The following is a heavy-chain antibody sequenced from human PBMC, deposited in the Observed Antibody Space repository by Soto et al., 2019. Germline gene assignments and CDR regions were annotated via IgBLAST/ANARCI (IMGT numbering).Heavy chain of an antibody. D-gene: IGHD1-26*01. Sequence: EVQLLESGGGLVQPGGSLRLSCAASGFTFSTFDMSWVRQAPGKGLEWLSVFSGSGDTTYYADSVKGRFTISRDNSNNTLYLQTNSLKVDDTAVYHCSKGASMD. CDR2: FSGSGDTT. CDR1: GFTFSTFD. J-gene: IGHJ6*01. CDR3: SKGASMD. V-gene: IGHV3-23*01.